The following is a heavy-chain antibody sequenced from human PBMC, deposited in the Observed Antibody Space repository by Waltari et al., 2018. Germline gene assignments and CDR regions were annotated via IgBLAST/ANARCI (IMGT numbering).Heavy chain of an antibody. CDR1: GFTFSSYA. Sequence: EVQLLESGGGLVQPGGSLRLSCAASGFTFSSYAMGWFRQAPGKGLEWVSAISGSGGSTYYADSVKGRFTISRDNSKNTLYLQMNSLRAEDTAVYYCAKSCGYSYHKYCMDVWGQGTTVTVSS. D-gene: IGHD5-18*01. V-gene: IGHV3-23*01. CDR2: ISGSGGST. J-gene: IGHJ6*02. CDR3: AKSCGYSYHKYCMDV.